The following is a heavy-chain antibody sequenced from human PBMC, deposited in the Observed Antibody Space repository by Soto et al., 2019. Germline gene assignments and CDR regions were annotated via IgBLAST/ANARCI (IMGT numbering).Heavy chain of an antibody. V-gene: IGHV3-30-3*01. J-gene: IGHJ4*02. CDR2: ISYDGSNK. CDR3: ARANGSSSSFFAY. Sequence: GGSLRLSCAASGFTFSSYAMHWVRQAPGKRLEWVAVISYDGSNKYYADSVKGRFTISRDNSKNTLYLQMNSLRAEDTAVYYCARANGSSSSFFAYWGQGTLVTVSS. D-gene: IGHD6-6*01. CDR1: GFTFSSYA.